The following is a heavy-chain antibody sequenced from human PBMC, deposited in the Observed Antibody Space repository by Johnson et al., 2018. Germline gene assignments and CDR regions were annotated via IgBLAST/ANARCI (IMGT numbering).Heavy chain of an antibody. J-gene: IGHJ6*02. V-gene: IGHV3-23*01. CDR3: ARGGGDHYYYALDV. Sequence: EVQLLESGGGLVPPGGSLRLSCAVSGFTSTTYAVTWVRQAPGTGLEWVSTLPGSAGLSYYAESVTGRFTISRDNSKNMLYLQMNSLRAGDTAVYYCARGGGDHYYYALDVWGHGTTVTVSS. CDR2: LPGSAGLS. CDR1: GFTSTTYA. D-gene: IGHD3-16*01.